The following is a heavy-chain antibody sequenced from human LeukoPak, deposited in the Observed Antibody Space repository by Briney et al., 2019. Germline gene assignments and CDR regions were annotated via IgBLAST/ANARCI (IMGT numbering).Heavy chain of an antibody. CDR1: GGSISSSNW. V-gene: IGHV4-4*02. J-gene: IGHJ3*02. Sequence: PSETLSLTCAVSGGSISSSNWWSWVRQPPGKGLEWIGEIYHSGSTNYNPSLKSRVTMSGDTSKNQFSLKLSSVTAADTAVYYCARDGGVVVPAAPAVFDIWGQGTMVTVSS. CDR3: ARDGGVVVPAAPAVFDI. D-gene: IGHD2-2*01. CDR2: IYHSGST.